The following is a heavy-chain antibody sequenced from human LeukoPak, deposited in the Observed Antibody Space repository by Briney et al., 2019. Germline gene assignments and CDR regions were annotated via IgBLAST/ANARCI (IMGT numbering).Heavy chain of an antibody. J-gene: IGHJ2*01. V-gene: IGHV3-7*01. CDR1: GFTFTSFW. Sequence: GGSLRLSCAASGFTFTSFWMSWVRQAPVKGLEWVANIKQDGSEKYYVDSVKGRFTISRDNAKNSLYLQMNSLRAEDTAVYYCAKGGIGAGNPLFDLWGRGTLVTVSS. D-gene: IGHD6-19*01. CDR3: AKGGIGAGNPLFDL. CDR2: IKQDGSEK.